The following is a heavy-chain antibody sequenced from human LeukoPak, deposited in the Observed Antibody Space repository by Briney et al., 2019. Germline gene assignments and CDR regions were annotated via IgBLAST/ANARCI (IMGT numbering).Heavy chain of an antibody. J-gene: IGHJ6*03. CDR2: IIPIFGTA. V-gene: IGHV1-69*06. CDR3: ARDPQQLASYMDV. Sequence: ASVKVSCKASGGTFSSYAISWVRQAPGQGLEWMGGIIPIFGTANYAQKFQGRVTITADKSTSTAYMELSSLRSEDTAVYYCARDPQQLASYMDVWGKGTTVTVSS. D-gene: IGHD6-13*01. CDR1: GGTFSSYA.